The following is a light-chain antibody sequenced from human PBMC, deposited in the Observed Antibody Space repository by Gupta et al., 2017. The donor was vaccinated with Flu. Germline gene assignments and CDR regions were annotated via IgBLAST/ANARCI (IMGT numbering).Light chain of an antibody. CDR1: DENTY. CDR3: RQGALRPLT. Sequence: DENTYLQWFQQKPRELSRRLIYLVTTRVAGGPARCCGGGSGTDFIMKISSVEAEEVCVDFCRQGALRPLTFGPGTKLEIK. J-gene: IGKJ1*01. CDR2: LVT. V-gene: IGKV2-30*01.